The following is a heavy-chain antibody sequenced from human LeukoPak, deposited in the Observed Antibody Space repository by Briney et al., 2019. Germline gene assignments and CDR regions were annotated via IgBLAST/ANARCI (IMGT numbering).Heavy chain of an antibody. Sequence: SETLSLTCAVFGESFTNFYWTWIRQSPSNGLEWIGEIKHSGTTNYNPSFKSRVTISLDTSKTQFSLKLTSVTAADTAVYYCARGGGDYYGSGSYYLLDVWGKGTTVTISS. V-gene: IGHV4-34*01. CDR3: ARGGGDYYGSGSYYLLDV. CDR2: IKHSGTT. CDR1: GESFTNFY. J-gene: IGHJ6*04. D-gene: IGHD3-10*01.